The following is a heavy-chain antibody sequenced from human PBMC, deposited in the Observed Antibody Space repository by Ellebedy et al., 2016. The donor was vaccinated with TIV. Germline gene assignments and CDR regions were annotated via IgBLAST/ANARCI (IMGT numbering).Heavy chain of an antibody. V-gene: IGHV4-59*01. D-gene: IGHD3-10*01. CDR2: MYYSGSS. Sequence: MPGGSLRLSCTVSGGSIFNYYWSWIRQPPGKGLEWIGYMYYSGSSSYNPSLKSRVTISADPSQNQIFLKLTSVSAADAAVYYCVRGDDDFGSGTYHLWGQGTLVTVS. J-gene: IGHJ4*02. CDR1: GGSIFNYY. CDR3: VRGDDDFGSGTYHL.